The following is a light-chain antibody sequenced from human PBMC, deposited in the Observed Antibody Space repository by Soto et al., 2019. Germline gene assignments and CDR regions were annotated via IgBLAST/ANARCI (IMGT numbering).Light chain of an antibody. CDR2: EVS. J-gene: IGLJ1*01. V-gene: IGLV2-14*01. CDR3: GTCITARPHV. Sequence: QFALTQPASVSGSPAQTITISCTGTSSEVRAYNYVSWYQHHPRNAPKLIIYEVSYRPSGVSNRFSGAKSVNKASLTISGPRGDDEADYFCGTCITARPHVFGTGTKVTAL. CDR1: SSEVRAYNY.